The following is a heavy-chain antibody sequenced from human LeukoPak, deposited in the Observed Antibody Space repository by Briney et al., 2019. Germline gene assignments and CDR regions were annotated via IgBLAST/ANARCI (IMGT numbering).Heavy chain of an antibody. Sequence: PSETLSLTCAVSGGSISSSNWWSWVRQPPGKGLEWIGEIYHSGSTNYNPSLKSRVTISVDKSKNQFSLELSSVTAADTAVYYCARVPYSSSWPGFDPWGQGTLVTVSS. J-gene: IGHJ5*02. CDR2: IYHSGST. CDR1: GGSISSSNW. D-gene: IGHD6-13*01. V-gene: IGHV4-4*02. CDR3: ARVPYSSSWPGFDP.